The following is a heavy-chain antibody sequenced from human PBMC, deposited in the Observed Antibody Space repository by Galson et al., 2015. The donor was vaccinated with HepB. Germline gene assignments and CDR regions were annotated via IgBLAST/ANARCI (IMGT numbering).Heavy chain of an antibody. CDR2: TWYRSKWYY. CDR1: GDSVSSTSAV. Sequence: CAISGDSVSSTSAVWNWVRQSPSRGLEWLGRTWYRSKWYYEFAVSVESRITINPDTSKNQFSPQLSSVTPEDTAVYYCARTQVGAAYFDYWDQGTLVTVSS. V-gene: IGHV6-1*01. D-gene: IGHD1-26*01. CDR3: ARTQVGAAYFDY. J-gene: IGHJ4*02.